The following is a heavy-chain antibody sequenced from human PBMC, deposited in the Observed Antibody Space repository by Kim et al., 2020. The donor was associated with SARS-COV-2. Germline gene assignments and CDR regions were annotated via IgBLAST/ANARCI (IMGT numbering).Heavy chain of an antibody. CDR1: GYTFTSSA. Sequence: ASVKVSCKASGYTFTSSAMNWVRQAPGQRLEWMGWINTNTGNPTYAQGFTGRFVFSLDTSVSTAYLQISSLKAEDTAVYYCARDLAYTIFGVSYYYNGMDVWGKGTTVTVSS. CDR2: INTNTGNP. CDR3: ARDLAYTIFGVSYYYNGMDV. D-gene: IGHD3-3*01. V-gene: IGHV7-4-1*02. J-gene: IGHJ6*04.